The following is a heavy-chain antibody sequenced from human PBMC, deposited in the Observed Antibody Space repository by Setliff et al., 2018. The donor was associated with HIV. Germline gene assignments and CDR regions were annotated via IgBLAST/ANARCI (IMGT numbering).Heavy chain of an antibody. J-gene: IGHJ6*02. CDR1: GGSISSSSYY. V-gene: IGHV4-39*07. Sequence: SETLSLTCTVSGGSISSSSYYWGWIRQPPEKGLEWIGSIYYSGSTYYNPSLKSRVTISVDTSKNQFSLNLTSVTAADTTVYCCAQLTPRTHYFYGMDVWGQGTTVTVSS. CDR3: AQLTPRTHYFYGMDV. CDR2: IYYSGST.